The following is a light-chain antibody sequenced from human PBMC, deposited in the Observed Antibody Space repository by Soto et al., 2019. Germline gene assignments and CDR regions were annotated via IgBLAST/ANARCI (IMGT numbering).Light chain of an antibody. CDR1: SSDVGGYKY. V-gene: IGLV2-14*01. J-gene: IGLJ3*02. CDR2: EVG. Sequence: QSALTQSSSACGSPGQSITISCTGTSSDVGGYKYVSWYQQHPGKAPKLMIYEVGNRPSGVSQRFSGSKYGNTASLTIFGLQAEDEADYYCSSYTSSNTLVFGGGTKVTVL. CDR3: SSYTSSNTLV.